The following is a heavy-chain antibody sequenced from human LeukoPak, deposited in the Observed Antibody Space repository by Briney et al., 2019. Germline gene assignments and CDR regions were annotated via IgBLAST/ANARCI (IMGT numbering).Heavy chain of an antibody. V-gene: IGHV3-20*04. Sequence: GGSLRLSCAACGFTFDDYGMSWVRQAPGKGLEWVSGINWNGGSTGYADSVKGRFTISRGNAKNSLYLQMNSLRAEDTALYYCARATYSSSWYGSVYWGQGTLVTVSS. CDR3: ARATYSSSWYGSVY. D-gene: IGHD6-13*01. J-gene: IGHJ4*02. CDR1: GFTFDDYG. CDR2: INWNGGST.